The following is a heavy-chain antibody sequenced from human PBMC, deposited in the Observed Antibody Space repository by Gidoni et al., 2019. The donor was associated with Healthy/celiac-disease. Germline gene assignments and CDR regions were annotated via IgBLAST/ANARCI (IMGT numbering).Heavy chain of an antibody. CDR1: GGTFSSYA. V-gene: IGHV1-69*01. CDR3: ARAGDGYIGVTTYPLDY. J-gene: IGHJ4*02. Sequence: QVQLVQSGAEVQTPGSSVKVSCKASGGTFSSYAISWVRQAPGQGLEWMGGIIPIFGTANYAQKFQGRVTITADESTSTAYMELSSLRSEDTAVYYCARAGDGYIGVTTYPLDYWGQGTLVTVSS. CDR2: IIPIFGTA. D-gene: IGHD4-4*01.